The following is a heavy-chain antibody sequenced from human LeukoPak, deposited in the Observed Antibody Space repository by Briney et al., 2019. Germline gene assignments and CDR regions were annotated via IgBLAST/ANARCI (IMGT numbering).Heavy chain of an antibody. Sequence: SQTLSLTCTVSGGSISSGDYYWSWLRQPPGTGLEWIGYIYYSGSTYYNPSLKSRVTISVDTSKNQFSLKLSSVTAADTAVYYCARDRGYVPYYYGMDVWGQGTTVTVSS. CDR2: IYYSGST. V-gene: IGHV4-30-4*01. D-gene: IGHD3-10*01. J-gene: IGHJ6*02. CDR3: ARDRGYVPYYYGMDV. CDR1: GGSISSGDYY.